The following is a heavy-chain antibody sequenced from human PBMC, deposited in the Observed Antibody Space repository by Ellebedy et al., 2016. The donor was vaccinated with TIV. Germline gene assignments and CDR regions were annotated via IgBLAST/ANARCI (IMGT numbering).Heavy chain of an antibody. CDR2: IDFRGST. CDR1: GDSISSTNYF. Sequence: SETLSLTCTVSGDSISSTNYFWDWIRQPPGKGLEWIGSIDFRGSTYYNPSLRSRVAISEDTSKNQFSLKLSSVSAADAAVYYCARRQEQLITRYYYCGMDVWGQGTTVRVSS. CDR3: ARRQEQLITRYYYCGMDV. J-gene: IGHJ6*02. V-gene: IGHV4-39*01. D-gene: IGHD6-19*01.